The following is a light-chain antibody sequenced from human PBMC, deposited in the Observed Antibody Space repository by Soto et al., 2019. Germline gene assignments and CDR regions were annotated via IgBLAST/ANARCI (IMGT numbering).Light chain of an antibody. CDR1: SGDVGGFNY. J-gene: IGLJ1*01. V-gene: IGLV2-14*01. CDR3: SSYAGSSNV. CDR2: EVS. Sequence: QSALTQPATVSGSPGQSITISCTGTSGDVGGFNYVSWYQQYPGKAPKLLIYEVSHRPSGVSDRFSGSKSGNTASLTISGLQAEDEADYYCSSYAGSSNVFGTGTKSPS.